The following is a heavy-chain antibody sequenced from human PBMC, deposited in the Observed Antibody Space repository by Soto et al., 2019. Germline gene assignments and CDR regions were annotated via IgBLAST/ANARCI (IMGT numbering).Heavy chain of an antibody. CDR3: AGSGYYHNSGLDV. D-gene: IGHD3-22*01. CDR2: IYYSGST. J-gene: IGHJ6*02. CDR1: GGSFSGYY. V-gene: IGHV4-59*12. Sequence: SETLSLTCAVYGGSFSGYYWDWIRQPPGKGLEWIGYIYYSGSTNYNPSLKSRVTISVDTSKNQFSLKLSSVTAADTAVYYCAGSGYYHNSGLDVWGQGTTVTGSS.